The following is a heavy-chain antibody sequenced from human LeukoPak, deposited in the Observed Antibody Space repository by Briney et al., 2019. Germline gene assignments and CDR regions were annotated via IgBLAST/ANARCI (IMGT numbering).Heavy chain of an antibody. D-gene: IGHD3-22*01. CDR2: ISCSGGST. J-gene: IGHJ4*02. V-gene: IGHV3-23*01. Sequence: GGSLRLSCAASGFTFSSYAMSGVPGAPGKGVEGVSSISCSGGSTYYADSVKGRFTIFRDNSKNTLYLQMNSLRAEDTAVYYCAKELSSVYYTSFDYWGQGTLVTVSS. CDR3: AKELSSVYYTSFDY. CDR1: GFTFSSYA.